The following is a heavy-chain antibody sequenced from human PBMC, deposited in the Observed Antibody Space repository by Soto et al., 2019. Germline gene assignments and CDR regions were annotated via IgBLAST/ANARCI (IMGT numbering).Heavy chain of an antibody. D-gene: IGHD3-22*01. V-gene: IGHV4-59*01. CDR3: ARDFWVRNYCYGMDV. CDR1: GGSIRSYY. J-gene: IGHJ6*02. Sequence: QVQLQESGPGLVKPSETLSLTCTVSGGSIRSYYWTWIRQPPGKGLEWIGYVYDSGTTNYNPSLRSRVTISVDTSKNQFSLRLSSVTAADTAVYYCARDFWVRNYCYGMDVWGQGTTVTVSS. CDR2: VYDSGTT.